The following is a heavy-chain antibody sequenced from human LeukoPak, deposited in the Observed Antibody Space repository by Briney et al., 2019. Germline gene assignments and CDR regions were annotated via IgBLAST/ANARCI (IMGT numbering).Heavy chain of an antibody. J-gene: IGHJ4*02. CDR2: IYYSGST. D-gene: IGHD6-19*01. V-gene: IGHV4-39*07. Sequence: SETLSLTCTVSGGSISSSSYYWGWIRQPPGKGLEWIGSIYYSGSTYYNPSLKSRVTISVDTSKNQLSLKLSSVTAADTAVYYCAASLHSSGFYYFDYWGQGTLVTVSS. CDR1: GGSISSSSYY. CDR3: AASLHSSGFYYFDY.